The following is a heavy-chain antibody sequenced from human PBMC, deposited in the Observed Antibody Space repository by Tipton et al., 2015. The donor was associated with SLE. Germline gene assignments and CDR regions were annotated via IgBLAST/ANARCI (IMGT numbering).Heavy chain of an antibody. CDR2: INTGGGT. J-gene: IGHJ4*02. CDR3: AKTTVYSNDWPYFDH. D-gene: IGHD6-19*01. Sequence: TLSLTCTVSGGSITSSSYFWGWIRQSPGKGLEWIGNINTGGGTYRNPSLMSRVTISVDTSKTQFSLIVTSVTAADTAVYYCAKTTVYSNDWPYFDHWGQGTLVTVSS. V-gene: IGHV4-39*07. CDR1: GGSITSSSYF.